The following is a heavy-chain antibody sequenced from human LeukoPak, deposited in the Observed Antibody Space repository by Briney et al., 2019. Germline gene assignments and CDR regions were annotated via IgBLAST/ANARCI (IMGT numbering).Heavy chain of an antibody. D-gene: IGHD2-15*01. CDR1: GFTFSDYY. J-gene: IGHJ3*02. CDR2: ISSSGSTI. Sequence: GGSLRLSCAASGFTFSDYYMSRIRQAPGKGLEWVSYISSSGSTIYYADSVKGRFTISRDNAKNSLYLQMNSLRAEDTAVYYCARDYCSGGSCYRAGLRDAFDIWGQGTMVTVSS. CDR3: ARDYCSGGSCYRAGLRDAFDI. V-gene: IGHV3-11*04.